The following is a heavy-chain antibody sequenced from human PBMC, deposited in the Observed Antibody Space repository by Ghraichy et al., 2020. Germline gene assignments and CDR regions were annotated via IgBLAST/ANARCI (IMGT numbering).Heavy chain of an antibody. D-gene: IGHD2-21*02. V-gene: IGHV3-23*01. CDR2: ISGSGGST. CDR1: GFTFSSYA. Sequence: GGSLRLSCAASGFTFSSYAMSWVRQAPGKGLEWVSAISGSGGSTYYADSVKGRFTISRDNSKNTLYLQMNSLRAEDTAVYYCAKDLEVVTATPLAFDYWGQGTLVTVSS. J-gene: IGHJ4*02. CDR3: AKDLEVVTATPLAFDY.